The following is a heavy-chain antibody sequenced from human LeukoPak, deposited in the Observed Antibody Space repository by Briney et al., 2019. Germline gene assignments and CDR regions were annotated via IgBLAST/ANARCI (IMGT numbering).Heavy chain of an antibody. J-gene: IGHJ4*02. CDR3: ARGTMFPYYFDY. V-gene: IGHV3-21*01. D-gene: IGHD3-10*02. CDR2: ISSSSSYI. Sequence: GGSLTLSCAASGFTFSSYSMKWVRQAPGKGLEWVSFISSSSSYIYYADSVKGRFTISRDNAKNSLYLQMNSLRAEDTAVYYCARGTMFPYYFDYWGQGTLVTVSS. CDR1: GFTFSSYS.